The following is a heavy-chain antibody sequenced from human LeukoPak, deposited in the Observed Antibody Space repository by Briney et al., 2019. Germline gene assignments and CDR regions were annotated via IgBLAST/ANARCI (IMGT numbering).Heavy chain of an antibody. CDR2: ISSSDSTI. V-gene: IGHV3-48*04. Sequence: PGGSLRLSCAASGFTFSSYWMSWVRQAPGKGLEWVSYISSSDSTIYYADSVKGRFTISRDNAKNSLYLQMNSLRAEDTAVYYCARDYGGSSPFDYWGQGTLVTVSP. CDR3: ARDYGGSSPFDY. J-gene: IGHJ4*02. CDR1: GFTFSSYW. D-gene: IGHD4-23*01.